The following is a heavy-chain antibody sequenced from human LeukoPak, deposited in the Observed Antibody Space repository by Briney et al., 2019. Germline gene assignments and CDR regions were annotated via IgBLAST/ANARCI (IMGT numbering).Heavy chain of an antibody. D-gene: IGHD3-3*01. Sequence: SETLSLTCTVSGGSISSSSYYWGWIRQPPGKGLEWIGSIYYSGSTYYNPSLKSRVTISVDTSKNQFSLKLSSVTAADTAVYYCARAAAYYDFWSGLFDYWGQGTLVTVSS. CDR1: GGSISSSSYY. J-gene: IGHJ4*02. CDR2: IYYSGST. V-gene: IGHV4-39*07. CDR3: ARAAAYYDFWSGLFDY.